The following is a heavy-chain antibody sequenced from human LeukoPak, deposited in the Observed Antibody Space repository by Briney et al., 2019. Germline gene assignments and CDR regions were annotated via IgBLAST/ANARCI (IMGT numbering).Heavy chain of an antibody. CDR3: AKSIVTMIVVPPVGY. J-gene: IGHJ4*02. CDR1: GFAFSSYA. Sequence: GGSLRLSCAASGFAFSSYAMSWVRQAPGKGLEWVSAISGSGGSTYYADSVKGRFTISRDNSKNTLYLQMNSLRAEDTAVYYCAKSIVTMIVVPPVGYWGQGTLVTVSS. V-gene: IGHV3-23*01. CDR2: ISGSGGST. D-gene: IGHD3-22*01.